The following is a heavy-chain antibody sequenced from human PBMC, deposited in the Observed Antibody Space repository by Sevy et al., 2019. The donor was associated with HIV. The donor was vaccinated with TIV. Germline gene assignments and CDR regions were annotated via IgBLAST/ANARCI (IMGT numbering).Heavy chain of an antibody. CDR3: ARVRGKYSGYDFYFQH. J-gene: IGHJ1*01. CDR1: GFTVSSNY. CDR2: IYSGGST. D-gene: IGHD5-12*01. V-gene: IGHV3-53*01. Sequence: GGSLRLSCAASGFTVSSNYMSWVRQAPGKGLELVSVIYSGGSTYYADSVKGRFTISRDNSKNTLYLQMNSLRAEDTAVYYCARVRGKYSGYDFYFQHWGQGTLVTVSS.